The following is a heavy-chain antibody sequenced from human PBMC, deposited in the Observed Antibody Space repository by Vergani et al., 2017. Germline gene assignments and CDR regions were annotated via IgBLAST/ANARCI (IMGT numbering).Heavy chain of an antibody. D-gene: IGHD5-18*01. V-gene: IGHV1-24*01. CDR1: GYTFTSYY. CDR3: ARDHKIKGYSYGYGAFDI. CDR2: FDPEDGET. J-gene: IGHJ3*02. Sequence: QVQLVQSGAEVKKPGASVKVSCKASGYTFTSYYMHWVRQAPGKGLEWMGGFDPEDGETIYAQKFQGRVTMNEDTSTDTAYMELSSLRSEDTAVYYCARDHKIKGYSYGYGAFDIWGQGTMVTVSS.